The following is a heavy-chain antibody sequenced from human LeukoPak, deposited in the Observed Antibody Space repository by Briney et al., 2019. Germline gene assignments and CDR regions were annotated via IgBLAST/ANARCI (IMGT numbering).Heavy chain of an antibody. V-gene: IGHV3-7*01. CDR3: ARDMLVGDTAMVGY. J-gene: IGHJ4*02. Sequence: GGSLRLSCAASGFTFSDYSMSWVRQAPGKGLEWVANIKQDGSEKYYVDSVKGRFTISRDNAKNSLYLQMNSLRAEDTAVYYCARDMLVGDTAMVGYWGQGTLVTVSS. CDR1: GFTFSDYS. D-gene: IGHD5-18*01. CDR2: IKQDGSEK.